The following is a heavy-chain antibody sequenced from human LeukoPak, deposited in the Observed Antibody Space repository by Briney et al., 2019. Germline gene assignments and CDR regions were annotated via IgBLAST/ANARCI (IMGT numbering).Heavy chain of an antibody. J-gene: IGHJ4*02. D-gene: IGHD3-10*01. V-gene: IGHV3-21*01. CDR3: ASQLYYYGSGSYLRYFDY. Sequence: PGGSLRLSCAASGFTFSSYAMHWVRQAPGKGLEWVSSISSSGSSIYYADSVKGRFTISRDNANNSLYLQMNSLRAEDTAVYYCASQLYYYGSGSYLRYFDYWGQGTLVTVSS. CDR1: GFTFSSYA. CDR2: ISSSGSSI.